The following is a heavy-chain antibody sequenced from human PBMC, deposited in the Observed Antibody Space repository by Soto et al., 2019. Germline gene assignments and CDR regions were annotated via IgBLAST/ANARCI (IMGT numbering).Heavy chain of an antibody. V-gene: IGHV3-48*03. Sequence: GGSLRLSCAASGFTFSSYEMNWVRQAPGKGLEWVSYISSSGSTIYYADSVKGRFTISRDNAKNSLYLQMSSLRAEDTAVYYCAREVADAFDIWGQGTMVTVSS. D-gene: IGHD2-15*01. CDR1: GFTFSSYE. CDR3: AREVADAFDI. CDR2: ISSSGSTI. J-gene: IGHJ3*02.